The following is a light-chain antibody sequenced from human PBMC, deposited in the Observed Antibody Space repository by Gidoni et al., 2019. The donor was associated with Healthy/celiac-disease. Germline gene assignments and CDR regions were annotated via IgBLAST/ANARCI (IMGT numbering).Light chain of an antibody. V-gene: IGKV3-20*01. CDR2: GAS. CDR1: QSVSSSY. J-gene: IGKJ2*01. Sequence: EIVLTQSPGTLSLPPGERATLSCRASQSVSSSYLDWYQQKPGQAPRLLIYGASGRATGIPDRFSGSGSGTDFTLTISRMEPEDFAVCYCQQYGSSPRYTFGQGTKLEIK. CDR3: QQYGSSPRYT.